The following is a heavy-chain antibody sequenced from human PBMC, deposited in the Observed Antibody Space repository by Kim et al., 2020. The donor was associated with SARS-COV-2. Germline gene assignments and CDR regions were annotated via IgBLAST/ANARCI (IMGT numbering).Heavy chain of an antibody. CDR2: IYTSGST. Sequence: SETLSLTCTVSGGSISSGSYYWSWIRQPAGKGLEWIGRIYTSGSTNYNPSLKSRVTISVDTSKNQFSLKLSSVTAADTAVYYCARDGPPTWASYWGQGTLVTVSS. V-gene: IGHV4-61*02. J-gene: IGHJ4*02. CDR3: ARDGPPTWASY. CDR1: GGSISSGSYY. D-gene: IGHD1-26*01.